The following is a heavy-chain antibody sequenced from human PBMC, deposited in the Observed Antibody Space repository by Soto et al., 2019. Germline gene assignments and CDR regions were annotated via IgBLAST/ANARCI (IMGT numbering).Heavy chain of an antibody. CDR2: IYYSGST. CDR1: GGSISSSSYY. J-gene: IGHJ5*02. Sequence: PSETLSLTCTVSGGSISSSSYYWGWIRQPPGKGLEWIGSIYYSGSTYYNPSLKSRVTISVDTSKNQFSLKLSSVTAADTAVYYCARGARFLEWLLSEGWFDPWGQGTLVTVSS. V-gene: IGHV4-39*01. D-gene: IGHD3-3*01. CDR3: ARGARFLEWLLSEGWFDP.